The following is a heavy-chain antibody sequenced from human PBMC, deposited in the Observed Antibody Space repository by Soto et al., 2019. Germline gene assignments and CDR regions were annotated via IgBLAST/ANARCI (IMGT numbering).Heavy chain of an antibody. CDR2: ISGSGGST. Sequence: PGGSLRLSCAASGFTFSSYAMSWVRQAPGKGLEWVSAISGSGGSTYYADSVKGRFTISRDNSKNTLYLQMNSPRAEDTAVYYCAKDSRYSSGWRDYWGQGTLVTVSS. CDR1: GFTFSSYA. V-gene: IGHV3-23*01. J-gene: IGHJ4*02. D-gene: IGHD6-19*01. CDR3: AKDSRYSSGWRDY.